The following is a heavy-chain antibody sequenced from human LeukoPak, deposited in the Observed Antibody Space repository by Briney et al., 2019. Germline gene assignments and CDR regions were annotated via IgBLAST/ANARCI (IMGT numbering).Heavy chain of an antibody. CDR1: GGSISSYY. J-gene: IGHJ4*02. D-gene: IGHD3-10*01. Sequence: SETLSLTCTVSGGSISSYYWSWIRQPAGKGLEWIGRIYTSGSTNYNPSLKSRVTMSVDTSKNQFSLKLSSVTAADTAVYYCARAPQYYDGSGSYYSGEFDYWGQGTLVTVSS. CDR3: ARAPQYYDGSGSYYSGEFDY. V-gene: IGHV4-4*07. CDR2: IYTSGST.